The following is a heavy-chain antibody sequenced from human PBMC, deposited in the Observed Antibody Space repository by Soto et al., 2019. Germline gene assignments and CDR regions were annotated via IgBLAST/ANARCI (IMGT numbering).Heavy chain of an antibody. CDR1: GDSISNNNC. D-gene: IGHD3-3*01. Sequence: SSETLSLTCAVSGDSISNNNCWNWVRQPPGKGLEWIGEIYDSGTTNDNPSLKSRVTMSVDKSKNQSSLRLSSLTAADTAVYYCARRRITTFGVVITGYGMDVWGQGTTVTVSS. CDR2: IYDSGTT. J-gene: IGHJ6*02. V-gene: IGHV4-4*02. CDR3: ARRRITTFGVVITGYGMDV.